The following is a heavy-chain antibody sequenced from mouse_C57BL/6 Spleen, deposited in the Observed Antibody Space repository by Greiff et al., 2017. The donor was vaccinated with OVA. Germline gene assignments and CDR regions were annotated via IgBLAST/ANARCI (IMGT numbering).Heavy chain of an antibody. CDR2: IDPSDSYT. CDR1: GHTFTSYW. Sequence: QVQLQQPGAELVMPGASVKLSCKASGHTFTSYWMHWVKQRPGQGLEWIGEIDPSDSYTNYNQKFKGKSTLTVDKSSSTAYMQLSSLTSEDSAVYYCARQGMGDYAMDYWGQGTSVTVSS. V-gene: IGHV1-69*01. J-gene: IGHJ4*01. CDR3: ARQGMGDYAMDY. D-gene: IGHD2-10*02.